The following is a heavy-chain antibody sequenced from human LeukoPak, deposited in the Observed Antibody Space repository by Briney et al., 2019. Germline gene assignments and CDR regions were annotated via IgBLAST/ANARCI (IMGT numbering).Heavy chain of an antibody. J-gene: IGHJ4*02. CDR2: ISSSSSYI. D-gene: IGHD2-21*01. Sequence: PGGSLRLSCAASGFTFSSYSMNWVRQAPGKGLEWVSSISSSSSYIYYADSVKGRFTISRDNSKDMVYLQMNSLRPEDTAVYYCAKDWEAYCGGDCYSAFDHWGQGTLVTVSS. CDR3: AKDWEAYCGGDCYSAFDH. V-gene: IGHV3-21*06. CDR1: GFTFSSYS.